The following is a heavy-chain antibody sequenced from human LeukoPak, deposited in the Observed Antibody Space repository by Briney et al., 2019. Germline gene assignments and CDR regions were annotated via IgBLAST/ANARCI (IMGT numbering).Heavy chain of an antibody. V-gene: IGHV3-74*01. CDR3: ASQQLGIDYFDY. CDR1: GFTFSSYW. D-gene: IGHD7-27*01. CDR2: INSDGSST. Sequence: GGSLRLSCAASGFTFSSYWMHWVRQAPGKGLVWVSRINSDGSSTSYADSVKGRFTISRDNAKNTLYLQMNSLRAEDTAVYYCASQQLGIDYFDYWGQGALVTVSS. J-gene: IGHJ4*02.